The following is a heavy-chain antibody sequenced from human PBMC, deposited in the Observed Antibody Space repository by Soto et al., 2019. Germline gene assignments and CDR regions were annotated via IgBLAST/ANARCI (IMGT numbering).Heavy chain of an antibody. V-gene: IGHV3-48*02. J-gene: IGHJ6*02. CDR1: GFSFSTYS. Sequence: EVQLVESGGGLVQPGGSLRLSCAASGFSFSTYSMNWVRQAPGKGLEWVSYISSRSYTIYYVDSVKGRFTISRDNAKNSLYLQMNSQRDEDTAVYYWARGGSSSDNGMDVWGQGTTVTVSS. CDR3: ARGGSSSDNGMDV. D-gene: IGHD6-6*01. CDR2: ISSRSYTI.